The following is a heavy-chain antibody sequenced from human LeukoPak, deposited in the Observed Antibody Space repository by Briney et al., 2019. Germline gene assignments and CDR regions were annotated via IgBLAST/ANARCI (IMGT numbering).Heavy chain of an antibody. J-gene: IGHJ4*02. D-gene: IGHD5-18*01. CDR2: INTNTGNP. V-gene: IGHV7-4-1*02. CDR1: GYTFTGYA. CDR3: ARFPPVDTAMAYFDY. Sequence: ASVKVSCKASGYTFTGYAMNWVRQAPGQGLEWMGWINTNTGNPTYARGFTGRFVFSLDTSVSTAYLQISSLKAEDTAVYYCARFPPVDTAMAYFDYWGQGTLVTVSS.